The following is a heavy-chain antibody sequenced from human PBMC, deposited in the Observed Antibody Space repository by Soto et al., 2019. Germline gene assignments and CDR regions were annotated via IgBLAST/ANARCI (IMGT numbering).Heavy chain of an antibody. V-gene: IGHV3-15*07. Sequence: EVQLVESGGGLVEPGGSLRLSCAASGFPFNNAWMHWVRQAPGKGLEWVGLIKRGIPGGTTDYAAPVKGRFTISRDDSRDTLYMQMYSLKTDDIAVYYWATVLGPSFCSDVTCYYAFDIWGQGTLVTVSS. D-gene: IGHD2-15*01. CDR1: GFPFNNAW. CDR2: IKRGIPGGTT. J-gene: IGHJ3*02. CDR3: ATVLGPSFCSDVTCYYAFDI.